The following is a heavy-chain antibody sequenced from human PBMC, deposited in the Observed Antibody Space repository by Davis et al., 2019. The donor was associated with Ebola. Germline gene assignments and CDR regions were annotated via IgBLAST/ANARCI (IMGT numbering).Heavy chain of an antibody. V-gene: IGHV4-4*02. CDR3: ARNRGSGGLADNFDY. D-gene: IGHD2-8*02. Sequence: PSETLSLTCAVSGASVSSYNWWSWIRQPPGKGLEWIGEMDHRGSNNYNPALKSRASISVDESKNQISLHLYSVTAADTAVYFCARNRGSGGLADNFDYWGQGILVTVSS. CDR1: GASVSSYNW. J-gene: IGHJ4*02. CDR2: MDHRGSN.